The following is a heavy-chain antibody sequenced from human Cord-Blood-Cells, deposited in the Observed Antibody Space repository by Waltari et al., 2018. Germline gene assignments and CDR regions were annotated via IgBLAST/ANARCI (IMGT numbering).Heavy chain of an antibody. Sequence: QVQLQESGPGLVKPSETLSLTCTVSGGSISSYYWSWIRQPPGKGLGWIGYIYYSGSTNYNPSLKSRVTISVDTSKNQFSLNVSSVTAADTAVYYCARVSKSSVAAAAFDIWGQGTMVTVSS. V-gene: IGHV4-59*01. D-gene: IGHD6-13*01. J-gene: IGHJ3*02. CDR2: IYYSGST. CDR3: ARVSKSSVAAAAFDI. CDR1: GGSISSYY.